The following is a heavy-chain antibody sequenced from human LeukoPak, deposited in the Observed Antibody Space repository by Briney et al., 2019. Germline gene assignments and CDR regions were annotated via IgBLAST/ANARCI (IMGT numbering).Heavy chain of an antibody. CDR3: ARVRGSYYYYYYMDV. CDR2: IYYSGNT. CDR1: GGSISSSSYY. V-gene: IGHV4-39*01. Sequence: SETLSLTCTVSGGSISSSSYYWGWIRQPPGKGLEWIGSIYYSGNTYYNASLKSQVSISIDTSKNQFSLRLTSVTAADTAVYYCARVRGSYYYYYYMDVWGKGTTVTISS. D-gene: IGHD1-26*01. J-gene: IGHJ6*03.